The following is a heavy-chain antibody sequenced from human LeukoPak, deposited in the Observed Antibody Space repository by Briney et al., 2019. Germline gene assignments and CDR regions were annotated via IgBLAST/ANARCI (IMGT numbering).Heavy chain of an antibody. D-gene: IGHD1-26*01. CDR3: ARVERELWNHRNFDY. CDR1: GYTFTGYY. V-gene: IGHV1-2*02. CDR2: INPDNGVT. Sequence: ASVKISCKASGYTFTGYYIHWVRQAPGQGLEWMGWINPDNGVTNYAQKFQGRVTITRDTSISTAYMELSRLRSDDTAVYYCARVERELWNHRNFDYWGQGTLVTVSS. J-gene: IGHJ4*02.